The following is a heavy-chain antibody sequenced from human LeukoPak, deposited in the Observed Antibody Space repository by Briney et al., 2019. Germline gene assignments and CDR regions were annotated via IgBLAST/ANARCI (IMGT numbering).Heavy chain of an antibody. CDR3: ARHSRPAAPTYYFDY. V-gene: IGHV4-59*08. D-gene: IGHD2-2*01. J-gene: IGHJ4*02. Sequence: PSETLSLTCTVSGGSISNYYWSWIRQPPGKGLEWIGYIYHSGTTNYNTSLKSRVTISVDTPKNQFSLKLSSVTAADTAVYYCARHSRPAAPTYYFDYWGQGTLVTVSS. CDR2: IYHSGTT. CDR1: GGSISNYY.